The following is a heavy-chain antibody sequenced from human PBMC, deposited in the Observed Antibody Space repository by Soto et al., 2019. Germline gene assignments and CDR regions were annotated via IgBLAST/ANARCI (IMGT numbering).Heavy chain of an antibody. J-gene: IGHJ4*02. CDR1: GGSISSYY. CDR2: IYYSGIT. D-gene: IGHD2-8*02. Sequence: PSETLSLTCTVSGGSISSYYWSWIRQPPGKGLEWIGYIYYSGITDYNPPLKSRVTISVDTSKSQFSLKLSSVTAADTVVYYCARGGGVYYFDYWGQGTLVTVSS. V-gene: IGHV4-59*01. CDR3: ARGGGVYYFDY.